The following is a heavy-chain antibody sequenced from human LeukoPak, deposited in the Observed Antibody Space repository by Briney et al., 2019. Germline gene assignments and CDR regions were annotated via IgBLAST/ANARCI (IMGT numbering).Heavy chain of an antibody. CDR1: GCIFRHYA. J-gene: IGHJ4*02. Sequence: PRGSLRLSCVGSGCIFRHYAMNWVRQAPGKGLEWVSSISGGSGYIYYEDSLKGRFTISRDNAKNSLYLQVNSLRVEDTAVYYCAREATDSYYFDYWGQGALVTVSS. V-gene: IGHV3-21*01. CDR2: ISGGSGYI. CDR3: AREATDSYYFDY. D-gene: IGHD2-21*01.